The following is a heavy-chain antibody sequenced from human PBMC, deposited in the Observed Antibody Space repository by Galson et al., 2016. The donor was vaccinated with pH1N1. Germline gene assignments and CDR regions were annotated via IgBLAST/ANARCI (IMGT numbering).Heavy chain of an antibody. CDR1: GFSLRASGMC. CDR2: IDWDDDK. J-gene: IGHJ5*01. D-gene: IGHD4-17*01. CDR3: APTTYGAYSGWFNS. V-gene: IGHV2-70*01. Sequence: PALVKPPQTLTLTCTFSGFSLRASGMCVSWIRQPPGKALEWLALIDWDDDKYYSTSLKTRLTISKDTSKNQVVLTMTNMDPVDTATYYCAPTTYGAYSGWFNSWGQGTMVTDSS.